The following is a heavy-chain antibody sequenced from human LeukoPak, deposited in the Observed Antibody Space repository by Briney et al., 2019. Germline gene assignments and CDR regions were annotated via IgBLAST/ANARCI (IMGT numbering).Heavy chain of an antibody. CDR2: IKQDGSEK. CDR1: GFTFSSYW. J-gene: IGHJ4*02. Sequence: GGSLRLSCAASGFTFSSYWMSWVRQAPGKGLEWVANIKQDGSEKYYVDSVKGRFTISRDNAKNSLYLQMNSLRAEDTAVYYCAREPDYDILTGYPYWGQGTLVTVSS. V-gene: IGHV3-7*01. D-gene: IGHD3-9*01. CDR3: AREPDYDILTGYPY.